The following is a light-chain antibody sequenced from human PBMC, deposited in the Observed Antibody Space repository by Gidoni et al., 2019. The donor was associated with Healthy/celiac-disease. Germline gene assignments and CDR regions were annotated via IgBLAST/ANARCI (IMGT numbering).Light chain of an antibody. J-gene: IGKJ4*01. CDR2: DAS. Sequence: IQLTQSPSSLSASVGDRFTITCRASQGISSALAWYQQKPGKAPKLLIYDASSVESGVPSSFSGSGSGTDFTLTIRSLQHEDFATYYCQQFNSYPLTVGGGTKVEIK. CDR1: QGISSA. CDR3: QQFNSYPLT. V-gene: IGKV1-13*02.